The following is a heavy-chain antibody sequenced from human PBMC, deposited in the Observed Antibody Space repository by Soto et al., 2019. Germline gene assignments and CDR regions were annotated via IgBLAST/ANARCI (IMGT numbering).Heavy chain of an antibody. J-gene: IGHJ4*03. D-gene: IGHD3-10*01. Sequence: GESLKISCQASGYTFDTDWIGWVRQMPGKVLEWMGIIYPDDSDTRYSPSFQGQVTISADKSISTAYLQWSSVKASDTAMYYCASSPAVDRLGGGDVWGQGXLVTVSS. V-gene: IGHV5-51*01. CDR3: ASSPAVDRLGGGDV. CDR1: GYTFDTDW. CDR2: IYPDDSDT.